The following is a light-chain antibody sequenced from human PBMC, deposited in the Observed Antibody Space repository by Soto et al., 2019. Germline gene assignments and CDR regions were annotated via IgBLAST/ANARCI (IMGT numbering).Light chain of an antibody. Sequence: DIQMTQSPSSLSASVGDRVTITCQASQDISDYVNWYQQKPGKAPKLLIYDASNLETGVASRLNRTRTGPDYNLNISNMQPEDVAKYSCQQYDNLFLSFGQGTQLEI. V-gene: IGKV1-33*01. CDR2: DAS. J-gene: IGKJ5*01. CDR3: QQYDNLFLS. CDR1: QDISDY.